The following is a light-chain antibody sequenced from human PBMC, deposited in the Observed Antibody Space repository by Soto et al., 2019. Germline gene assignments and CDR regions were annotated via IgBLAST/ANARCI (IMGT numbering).Light chain of an antibody. Sequence: QSVLTQSPSASGTPGQRVTISCSGSSSNIGSNTVNWYQQLPGTAPKLLIYSNNQRPSGVPDRFSGSKSGTSASLAISGLQSEDEADYYCAAWDDSLNAVGFGGGTKLTVL. CDR2: SNN. CDR1: SSNIGSNT. J-gene: IGLJ3*02. CDR3: AAWDDSLNAVG. V-gene: IGLV1-44*01.